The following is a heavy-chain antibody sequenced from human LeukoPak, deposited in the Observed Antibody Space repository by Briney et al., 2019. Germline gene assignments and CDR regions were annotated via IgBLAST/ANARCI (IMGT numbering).Heavy chain of an antibody. Sequence: GESLRLSCAASGFTFSSYAMSRVRQAPGKGLEWVSAISGSGGSTYYADSVKGRFTISRDNSKNTLYLQMNSLRAEDTAVYYCAKDSSLGSSSWYFPYYFDYWGQGTLVTVSS. CDR1: GFTFSSYA. V-gene: IGHV3-23*01. CDR3: AKDSSLGSSSWYFPYYFDY. D-gene: IGHD6-13*01. J-gene: IGHJ4*02. CDR2: ISGSGGST.